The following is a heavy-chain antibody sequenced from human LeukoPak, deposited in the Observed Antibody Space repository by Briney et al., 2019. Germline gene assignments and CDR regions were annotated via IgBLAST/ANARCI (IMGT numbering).Heavy chain of an antibody. CDR2: IYHSGST. CDR1: GGSISSSNW. J-gene: IGHJ4*02. D-gene: IGHD6-19*01. V-gene: IGHV4-4*02. Sequence: PSGTQSLTCAVSGGSISSSNWWSWDRQPPGKGLEWIGEIYHSGSTNYNPSLKRRVTISVDKSKNQFSLKLSSVTAADTAVYYCARVGAVAGAHFDYWGQGTLVTVSS. CDR3: ARVGAVAGAHFDY.